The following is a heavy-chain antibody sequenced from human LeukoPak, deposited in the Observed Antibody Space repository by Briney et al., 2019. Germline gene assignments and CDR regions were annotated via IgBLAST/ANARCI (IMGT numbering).Heavy chain of an antibody. D-gene: IGHD6-13*01. CDR2: ISAYNGNT. CDR1: GYTFTSYG. CDR3: ARGQYTSSWYDWFDP. J-gene: IGHJ5*02. V-gene: IGHV1-18*01. Sequence: EASVKVSCKASGYTFTSYGISWVRQAPGQGLEWMGWISAYNGNTNYAQKLQGRVTMTTDTSTSTAYMELRSLRSDDTAVYYCARGQYTSSWYDWFDPWGQGTLVTVSS.